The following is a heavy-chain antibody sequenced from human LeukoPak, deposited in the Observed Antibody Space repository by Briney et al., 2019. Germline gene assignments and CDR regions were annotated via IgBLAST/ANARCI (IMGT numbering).Heavy chain of an antibody. CDR3: ARVCMYYDFWSGYWNWFDP. J-gene: IGHJ5*02. D-gene: IGHD3-3*01. V-gene: IGHV4-39*07. CDR2: IYYSGST. Sequence: SETLSLACTVSGGSISSSSYYWGWIRQPPGKGLEWIGSIYYSGSTYYNPSLKSRVTISVDTSKNQFSLKLSSVTAADTAVYYCARVCMYYDFWSGYWNWFDPWGQGTLVTVSS. CDR1: GGSISSSSYY.